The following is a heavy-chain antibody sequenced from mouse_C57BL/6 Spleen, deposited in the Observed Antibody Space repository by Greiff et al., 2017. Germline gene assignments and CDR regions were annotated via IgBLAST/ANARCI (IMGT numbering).Heavy chain of an antibody. CDR2: IYPGSGST. D-gene: IGHD1-1*01. V-gene: IGHV1-55*01. J-gene: IGHJ4*01. CDR3: ARENYSGGEDYAMGD. CDR1: GYTFTSYW. Sequence: QVQLQQPGAELVKPGASVKMSCKASGYTFTSYWITWVKQRPGQGLEWIGDIYPGSGSTTYNEKFKSKATLTVDTSSSKAYMQLSSLTSEDSAVXSCARENYSGGEDYAMGDWGQGTSVTGSS.